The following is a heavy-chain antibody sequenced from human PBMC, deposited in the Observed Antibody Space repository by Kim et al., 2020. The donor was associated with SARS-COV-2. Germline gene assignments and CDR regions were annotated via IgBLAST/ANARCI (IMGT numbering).Heavy chain of an antibody. CDR2: IYYSGST. Sequence: SETLSLTCTVSGGSISSSSYYWGWIRQPPGKGLEWIGSIYYSGSTYYNPSLKSRVTISVDTSKNQFSLKLSSVTAADTAVYYCARHRLLYYYGSGVWFDPWGQGTLVTVSS. V-gene: IGHV4-39*01. D-gene: IGHD3-10*01. J-gene: IGHJ5*02. CDR1: GGSISSSSYY. CDR3: ARHRLLYYYGSGVWFDP.